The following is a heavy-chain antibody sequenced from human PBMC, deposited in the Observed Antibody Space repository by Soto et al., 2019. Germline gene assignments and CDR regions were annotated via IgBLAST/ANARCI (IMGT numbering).Heavy chain of an antibody. J-gene: IGHJ4*02. CDR1: GFTFSNYA. V-gene: IGHV3-23*01. D-gene: IGHD4-17*01. Sequence: GGSLRLSCAASGFTFSNYAMSWVRQAPGKGLEWVSVISGDGAVTYYADSVRGRFTISRDNSRNTLYLQMNSLGVDDTAVYYCEVAPTVTSISSYWGQGTLVTVSS. CDR2: ISGDGAVT. CDR3: EVAPTVTSISSY.